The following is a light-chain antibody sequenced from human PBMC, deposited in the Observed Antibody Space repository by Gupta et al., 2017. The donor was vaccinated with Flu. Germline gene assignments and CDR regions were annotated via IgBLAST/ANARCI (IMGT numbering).Light chain of an antibody. Sequence: SPSTLSASVGDRVTITCRDSQSISSWLSWYQQKPGKAPKLLIYKASTLESGVPSRFSGSGCGTEFTLTISRLQPDDCATYYCQEYNGYWAFGQGTNVEIK. CDR2: KAS. CDR1: QSISSW. J-gene: IGKJ1*01. CDR3: QEYNGYWA. V-gene: IGKV1-5*03.